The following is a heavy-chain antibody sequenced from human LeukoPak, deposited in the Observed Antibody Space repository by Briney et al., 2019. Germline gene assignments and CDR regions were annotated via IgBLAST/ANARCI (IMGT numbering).Heavy chain of an antibody. CDR2: ISSSSSYI. V-gene: IGHV3-21*01. CDR1: GFTFSSYS. Sequence: GGSLRLFCAASGFTFSSYSMNWVRQAPGKGLEWVSSISSSSSYIYYADSVKGRFTISRDNAKNSLYLQMHSLRAEDTAVYYCARSGSWELLNFDYWGQGTLVTVSS. J-gene: IGHJ4*02. D-gene: IGHD1-26*01. CDR3: ARSGSWELLNFDY.